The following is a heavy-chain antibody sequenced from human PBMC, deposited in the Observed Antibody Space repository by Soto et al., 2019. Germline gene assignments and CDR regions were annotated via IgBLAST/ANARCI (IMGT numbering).Heavy chain of an antibody. CDR2: IKNKANSYTT. Sequence: VQLVESGGGLVQPGGSLRLSCAASGFIFSDHYMDWVRQAPGKGLEWVGRIKNKANSYTTEYAASVKGRFTISRDDSKNSLYLQINGLEPGDTAVYYCTRISLVGATGGRYFDYWGQGTLLTVSS. V-gene: IGHV3-72*01. J-gene: IGHJ4*02. D-gene: IGHD1-26*01. CDR3: TRISLVGATGGRYFDY. CDR1: GFIFSDHY.